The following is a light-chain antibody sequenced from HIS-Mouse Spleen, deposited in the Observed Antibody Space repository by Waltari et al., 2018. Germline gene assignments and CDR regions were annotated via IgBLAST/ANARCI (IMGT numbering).Light chain of an antibody. J-gene: IGKJ1*01. Sequence: DIQVTQSTSSLSPSVGDRVTITCRASQSISSYLNWYQQKPGKAPKLLIYAASSLQSGVPSRFSGSGSGTDFTLTISSLQPEDFATYYCQQSYSTPRTFGQGTKVEIK. V-gene: IGKV1-39*01. CDR3: QQSYSTPRT. CDR2: AAS. CDR1: QSISSY.